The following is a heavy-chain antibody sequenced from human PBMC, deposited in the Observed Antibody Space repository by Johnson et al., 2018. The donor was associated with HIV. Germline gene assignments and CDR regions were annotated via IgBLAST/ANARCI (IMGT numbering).Heavy chain of an antibody. D-gene: IGHD6-13*01. Sequence: VQLVESGGGLVQPGGSLRLSCAASGLTVSGNYMTWVRQAPGKGLEWVSVIYSGGSTYYADSVKGRFTISRDNSKNTLYLQMNSLRAEDTAVYYCARVPRIEQQLVHAFDIWGQGTMVTVSS. V-gene: IGHV3-66*01. CDR2: IYSGGST. J-gene: IGHJ3*02. CDR1: GLTVSGNY. CDR3: ARVPRIEQQLVHAFDI.